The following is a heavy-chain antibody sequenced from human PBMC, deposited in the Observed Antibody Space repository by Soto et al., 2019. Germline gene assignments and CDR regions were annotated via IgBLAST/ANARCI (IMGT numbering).Heavy chain of an antibody. Sequence: QVQLVQSGAEVKKPGSSVKVSCKASGGTFSSYAISWVRQAPGQGLEWMGGIIPIFGTANYAQKFQGRVTNTADESTSTAYMELSSLRSEDTAVYYCARDLIRRADYGDYVLDYFDYWGQGTLVTVSS. D-gene: IGHD4-17*01. J-gene: IGHJ4*02. CDR2: IIPIFGTA. CDR3: ARDLIRRADYGDYVLDYFDY. V-gene: IGHV1-69*01. CDR1: GGTFSSYA.